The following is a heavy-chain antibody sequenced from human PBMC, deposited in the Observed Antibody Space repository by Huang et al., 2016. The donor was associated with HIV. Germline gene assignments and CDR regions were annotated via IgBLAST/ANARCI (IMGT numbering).Heavy chain of an antibody. V-gene: IGHV3-64*07. Sequence: EVQLVESGGGLVQPGGSLRLSCAASGFTFSSYAMHWVRQAPGKGLEYVSAISTDGGSTYYADSVKGRFTISRDNSKNTLYLQRGSLRAEDMAVYYCASLNLQLVRVDAFDIWGQGTMVTVSS. J-gene: IGHJ3*02. CDR1: GFTFSSYA. CDR2: ISTDGGST. CDR3: ASLNLQLVRVDAFDI. D-gene: IGHD6-13*01.